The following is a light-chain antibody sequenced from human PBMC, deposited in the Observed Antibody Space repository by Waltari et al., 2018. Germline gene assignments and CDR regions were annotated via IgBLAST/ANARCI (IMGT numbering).Light chain of an antibody. CDR1: TDHVDYPG. V-gene: IGLV10-54*04. CDR2: RNN. CDR3: ATWDRSLNMWL. Sequence: QAGLALPPSVSKGLGQTTTITRTGNTDHVDYPGADWLQLHQGHPPHPLSYRNNVRPSGISERFSASRSGNTASLTITGLQPEDEADYFCATWDRSLNMWLFGGGTKLTVL. J-gene: IGLJ3*02.